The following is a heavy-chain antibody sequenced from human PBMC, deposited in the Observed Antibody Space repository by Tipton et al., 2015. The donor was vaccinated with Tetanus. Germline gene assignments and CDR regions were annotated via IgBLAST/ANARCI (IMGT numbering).Heavy chain of an antibody. CDR2: ISSGSTYI. CDR1: KFSFSRHS. D-gene: IGHD3-22*01. V-gene: IGHV3-21*01. J-gene: IGHJ6*02. CDR3: ARDQIVEQATRDHDYGVDV. Sequence: GSLRLSCAASKFSFSRHSMNWVRQAPGKGLEWVSSISSGSTYIYYADSVKGRFTISRDNAKNSLYLLMDSLRAEDTAVYYCARDQIVEQATRDHDYGVDVWDQGPTVNVSS.